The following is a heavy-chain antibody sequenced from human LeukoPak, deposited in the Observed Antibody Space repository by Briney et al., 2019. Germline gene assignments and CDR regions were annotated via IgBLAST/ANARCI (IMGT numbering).Heavy chain of an antibody. CDR2: IYHSGST. CDR3: ARLTYYYDNSGAPVY. D-gene: IGHD3-22*01. CDR1: DGSISSDNW. V-gene: IGHV4-4*02. Sequence: SGTLSLTCAVSDGSISSDNWWSWVRQPPGKGLEWIGEIYHSGSTNYNPSLKSRVTISVDKSKNQFSLNLSSVTAADTAVYYCARLTYYYDNSGAPVYWGQGTLITVSS. J-gene: IGHJ4*02.